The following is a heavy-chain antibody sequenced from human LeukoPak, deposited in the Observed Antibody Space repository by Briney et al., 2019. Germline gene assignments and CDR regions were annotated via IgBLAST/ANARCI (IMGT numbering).Heavy chain of an antibody. J-gene: IGHJ4*02. Sequence: ASVKVSCKASGYSFVFFGVSWVRQAPGQGLEWMGWINAGNGNTKYSQKFQGRVTITRDTSASTAYMELSSLRSEDTAVYYCARGDPGGSYYYWGQGTLVTVSS. CDR1: GYSFVFFG. D-gene: IGHD1-26*01. CDR3: ARGDPGGSYYY. CDR2: INAGNGNT. V-gene: IGHV1-3*01.